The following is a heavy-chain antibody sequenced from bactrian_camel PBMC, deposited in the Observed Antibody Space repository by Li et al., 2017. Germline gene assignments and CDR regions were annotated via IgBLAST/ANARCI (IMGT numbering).Heavy chain of an antibody. Sequence: HVQLVESGGGSVQAGGSLSLSCSDSSGTASDYCMGWFRQAPGKEREAVATTDNTGKVTYAESVKGRFTISQDAAKNTIYLQMNSLKPDDTATYYCATSINRSLQSAVGKYCSGGYNHFWGQGTQVTVS. D-gene: IGHD2*01. V-gene: IGHV3-2*01. J-gene: IGHJ4*01. CDR3: ATSINRSLQSAVGKYCSGGYNHF. CDR1: SGTASDYC. CDR2: TDNTGKV.